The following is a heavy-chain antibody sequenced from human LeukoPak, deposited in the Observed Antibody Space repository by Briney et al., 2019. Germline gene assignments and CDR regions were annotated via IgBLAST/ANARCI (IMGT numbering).Heavy chain of an antibody. V-gene: IGHV3-30*03. CDR1: GFTFSSYG. J-gene: IGHJ4*02. Sequence: GRSLRLSCAASGFTFSSYGMHWVRQAPGKGLEWVAVISYDGSNKYYADSVKGRFTISRDNSKNTLYLQMNSLRAEDTAVYYCATWNSDWEFAYWGQGTLVSVSS. D-gene: IGHD1/OR15-1a*01. CDR2: ISYDGSNK. CDR3: ATWNSDWEFAY.